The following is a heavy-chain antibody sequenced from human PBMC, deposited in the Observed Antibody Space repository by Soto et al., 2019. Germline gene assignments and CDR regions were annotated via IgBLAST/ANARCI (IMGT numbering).Heavy chain of an antibody. Sequence: GGSLRLSCAASGFTFSSYGMHWVRQAPGKGLEWVAVISYDGSNKYYADSVKGRFTISRDNSKNTLYLQMNSLRAEDTAVYYSANDGPNTAKPPIAGMDVWGQGTTVTVSS. CDR3: ANDGPNTAKPPIAGMDV. V-gene: IGHV3-30*18. CDR1: GFTFSSYG. J-gene: IGHJ6*02. D-gene: IGHD7-27*01. CDR2: ISYDGSNK.